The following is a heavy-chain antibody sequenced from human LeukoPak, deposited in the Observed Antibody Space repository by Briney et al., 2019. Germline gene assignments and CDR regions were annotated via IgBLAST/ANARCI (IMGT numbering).Heavy chain of an antibody. Sequence: GGSLRLSCAASGFTFSSYAMSWVRQAPGKGLEWVSAISGSGGSTYYADSVKGRFTISRDNSKNTLYLQMNSLRAEDTAVYYCAKDYYDSSGYYDLDYWGQGTLVTVSS. CDR1: GFTFSSYA. CDR2: ISGSGGST. V-gene: IGHV3-23*01. J-gene: IGHJ4*02. CDR3: AKDYYDSSGYYDLDY. D-gene: IGHD3-22*01.